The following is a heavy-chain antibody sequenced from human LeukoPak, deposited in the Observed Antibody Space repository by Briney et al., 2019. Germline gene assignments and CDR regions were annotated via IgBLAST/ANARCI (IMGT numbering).Heavy chain of an antibody. CDR1: GFTFSSYA. CDR3: AKDRYYYDSSGSNWFDP. CDR2: ISGSGGST. V-gene: IGHV3-23*01. Sequence: TGGSLRLSCAASGFTFSSYAMSWVRQAPGKGLEWVSAISGSGGSTYYADSVKGRFTISRDNSKNTLYLQMNSLRAEDTAVYYCAKDRYYYDSSGSNWFDPWGQGTLVTVS. D-gene: IGHD3-22*01. J-gene: IGHJ5*02.